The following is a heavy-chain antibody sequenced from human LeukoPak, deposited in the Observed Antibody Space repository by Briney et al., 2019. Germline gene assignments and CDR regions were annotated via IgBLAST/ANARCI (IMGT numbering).Heavy chain of an antibody. D-gene: IGHD4-23*01. V-gene: IGHV3-15*01. CDR1: GFTFSNAW. J-gene: IGHJ5*02. CDR2: IKSKTDGGTT. Sequence: GGSHRLSCAASGFTFSNAWMSWVRQAPGKGLEWVGRIKSKTDGGTTDYAAPVKGRFTISRDDSKNTLYLQMNSLKTEDTAVYYCTTPNIYGGWFDPWGQGTLVTVSS. CDR3: TTPNIYGGWFDP.